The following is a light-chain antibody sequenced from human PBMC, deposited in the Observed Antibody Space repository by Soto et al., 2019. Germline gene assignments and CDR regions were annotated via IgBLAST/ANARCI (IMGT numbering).Light chain of an antibody. V-gene: IGKV3-11*01. CDR1: QSVSSY. Sequence: EIVLTQSPATLSLSPGEGATLSWWASQSVSSYLAWYQHKPGQAPRLLIYDASNRATGIPARFSGSGSGTDFTLTISSLEPEDFAVYYCQQRSNWPWTFGQGTKVDIK. CDR3: QQRSNWPWT. CDR2: DAS. J-gene: IGKJ1*01.